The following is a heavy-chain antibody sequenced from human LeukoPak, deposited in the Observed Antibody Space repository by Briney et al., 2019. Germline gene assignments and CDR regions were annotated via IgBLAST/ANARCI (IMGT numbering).Heavy chain of an antibody. D-gene: IGHD6-6*01. J-gene: IGHJ3*02. CDR3: ARGPSYAFDI. CDR1: GYTFTGYY. Sequence: ASVKVYCKASGYTFTGYYMLWLRQARGHGLEWMGWINPNSGGTNYAQKFQGRVTMTRDTSISTAYMELSRLRSDDTAVYYCARGPSYAFDIWGQGTMVTVSS. V-gene: IGHV1-2*02. CDR2: INPNSGGT.